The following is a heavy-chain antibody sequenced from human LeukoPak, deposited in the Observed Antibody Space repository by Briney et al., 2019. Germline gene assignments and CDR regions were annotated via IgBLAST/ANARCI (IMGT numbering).Heavy chain of an antibody. J-gene: IGHJ4*02. CDR3: ARVIGSGNIYFDY. Sequence: SETLSLTCAISGGSFTGYYLSWLRQPPGKGLEWIGEINRDSTNYNRSLNSRVTMSVDTAKNQFSLKLTSVTAADTAEYYCARVIGSGNIYFDYWGQGTLVTVSS. D-gene: IGHD3-10*01. V-gene: IGHV4-34*01. CDR1: GGSFTGYY. CDR2: INRDST.